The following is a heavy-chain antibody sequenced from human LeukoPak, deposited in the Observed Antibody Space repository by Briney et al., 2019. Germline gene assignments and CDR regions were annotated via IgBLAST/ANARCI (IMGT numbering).Heavy chain of an antibody. CDR3: ARDNSGGSYDY. Sequence: SVKVSCKASGGTFISYAISWVRQAPGQGLEWMGGIIPIFGTANYAQKFQGRVTITADESTSTAYMELSSLRSEDTAAYYCARDNSGGSYDYWGQGTLVTVSS. V-gene: IGHV1-69*13. D-gene: IGHD4-23*01. J-gene: IGHJ4*02. CDR1: GGTFISYA. CDR2: IIPIFGTA.